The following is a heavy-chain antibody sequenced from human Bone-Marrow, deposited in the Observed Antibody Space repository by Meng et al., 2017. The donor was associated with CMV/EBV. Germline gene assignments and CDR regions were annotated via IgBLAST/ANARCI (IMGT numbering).Heavy chain of an antibody. D-gene: IGHD2-2*01. Sequence: ASVKVSCKASGYTFTGYYMHWVRQAPGQGLEWMGWINPNSGGTNYAQKFQGRVTMTRDTSISTAYMELSRLRSDDTAVYYCATNIVVVPAAPEPPYYYYYYGMDVWGQGTTVTVSS. J-gene: IGHJ6*02. CDR2: INPNSGGT. CDR3: ATNIVVVPAAPEPPYYYYYYGMDV. CDR1: GYTFTGYY. V-gene: IGHV1-2*02.